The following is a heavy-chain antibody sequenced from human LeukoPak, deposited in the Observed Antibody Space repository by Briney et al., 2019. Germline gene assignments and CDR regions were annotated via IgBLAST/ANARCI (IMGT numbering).Heavy chain of an antibody. CDR2: IRSKANSYAT. J-gene: IGHJ4*02. V-gene: IGHV3-73*01. D-gene: IGHD2-21*02. CDR1: GFTFSGSA. CDR3: TRQSSIICGGDCWDEAPTDY. Sequence: PGGSLRLSCAASGFTFSGSAMHWVRQASGKGLEWVGRIRSKANSYATAYAASVKGRFTISRDDSKNTAYLQMNSLKTEDTAVYYCTRQSSIICGGDCWDEAPTDYWGQGTLVTVSS.